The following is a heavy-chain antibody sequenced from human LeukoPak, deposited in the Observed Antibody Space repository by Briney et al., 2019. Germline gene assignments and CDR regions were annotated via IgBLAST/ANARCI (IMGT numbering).Heavy chain of an antibody. CDR3: ARRPGYCSSTSCYTFDY. Sequence: GESLKISCKGSGYSFTNYWIGWVRQMPGKGLEWMGIIYPGDSDIRYSPSFQGQVTISADKSITTAYLQWSSLKASDTAMYYCARRPGYCSSTSCYTFDYWGQGTLVTVSS. CDR2: IYPGDSDI. J-gene: IGHJ4*02. D-gene: IGHD2-2*01. CDR1: GYSFTNYW. V-gene: IGHV5-51*01.